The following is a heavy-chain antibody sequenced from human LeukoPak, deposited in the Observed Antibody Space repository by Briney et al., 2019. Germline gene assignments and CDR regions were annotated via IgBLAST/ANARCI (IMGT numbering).Heavy chain of an antibody. D-gene: IGHD2-8*01. CDR1: GGTFSSYA. J-gene: IGHJ5*02. CDR2: IIPIFGTA. V-gene: IGHV1-69*05. CDR3: ARSTVLMVYAISWLDP. Sequence: SVKVSCKASGGTFSSYAISWVRQAPGQGLEWMGRIIPIFGTANYAQKFQGRVTITTDESTSTAYMELSSLRSEDTAVYYCARSTVLMVYAISWLDPWGQGTLVTVSS.